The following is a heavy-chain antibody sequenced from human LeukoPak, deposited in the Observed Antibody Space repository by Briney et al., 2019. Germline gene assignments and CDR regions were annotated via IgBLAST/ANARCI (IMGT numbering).Heavy chain of an antibody. D-gene: IGHD6-19*01. CDR2: INPNSGGT. Sequence: GASVKVSCKASGYTFTGYYMHWVRQAPGQGLEWMGWINPNSGGTNYAQKFQGRVTMIRDTSISTAYMELSRLRSDDTAVYYCARWGGAQKQWLITYYYYMDVWGKGTTVTVSS. J-gene: IGHJ6*03. CDR1: GYTFTGYY. V-gene: IGHV1-2*02. CDR3: ARWGGAQKQWLITYYYYMDV.